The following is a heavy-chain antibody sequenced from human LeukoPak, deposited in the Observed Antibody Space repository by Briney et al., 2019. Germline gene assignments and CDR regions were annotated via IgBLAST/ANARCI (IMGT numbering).Heavy chain of an antibody. V-gene: IGHV4-4*02. CDR2: IYHSGST. CDR1: GASTSSNNW. CDR3: ARGPESSGLSY. D-gene: IGHD6-19*01. J-gene: IGHJ4*02. Sequence: PSGTLSLTCTVSGASTSSNNWWSWVRQPPGKGLEWIGEIYHSGSTNYNPSLKSRVTISIDKSKNQFSLKLTSVTAADTAVYYCARGPESSGLSYWGQGTLVTVSS.